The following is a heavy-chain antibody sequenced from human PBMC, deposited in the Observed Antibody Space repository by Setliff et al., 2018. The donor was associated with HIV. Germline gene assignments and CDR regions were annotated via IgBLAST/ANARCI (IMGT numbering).Heavy chain of an antibody. J-gene: IGHJ4*02. Sequence: VASVKVSCKASGGTFSSYAISWVRQAPGQGLEWMGGIIPIFGTADYAQKFQGRVTITADESTSTAYMELSSLRSEDTAEYYCAATYYYDSSGLHGFDYWGQGTLVTVSS. D-gene: IGHD3-22*01. CDR2: IIPIFGTA. CDR1: GGTFSSYA. V-gene: IGHV1-69*13. CDR3: AATYYYDSSGLHGFDY.